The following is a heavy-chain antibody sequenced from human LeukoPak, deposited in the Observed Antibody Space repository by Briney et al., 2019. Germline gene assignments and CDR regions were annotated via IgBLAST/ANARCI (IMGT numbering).Heavy chain of an antibody. CDR3: ARVVREYDILTGYYAGYFDY. Sequence: PSETLSLTCTVSGGSISSSSYCWGWIRQPPGKGLEWIGCLFYSGSTYYNPSLKSRVTISVDTSKNQFSLKLSSVTAADTAVYYCARVVREYDILTGYYAGYFDYWGQGTLVTVSS. J-gene: IGHJ4*02. V-gene: IGHV4-39*01. CDR2: LFYSGST. CDR1: GGSISSSSYC. D-gene: IGHD3-9*01.